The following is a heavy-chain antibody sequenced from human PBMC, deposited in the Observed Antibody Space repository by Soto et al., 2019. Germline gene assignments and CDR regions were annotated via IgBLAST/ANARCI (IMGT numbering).Heavy chain of an antibody. D-gene: IGHD7-27*01. CDR3: ARDLPTGDLGY. J-gene: IGHJ4*02. CDR1: GFTFSSYS. Sequence: GGSLRLSCAASGFTFSSYSMNWVRQAPGKGLEWVSSISSSSYIYYADSVKGRFTISRDNAKNSLYLQMNSLRAEDTAVYYCARDLPTGDLGYWGQGTLVTVSS. V-gene: IGHV3-21*01. CDR2: ISSSSYI.